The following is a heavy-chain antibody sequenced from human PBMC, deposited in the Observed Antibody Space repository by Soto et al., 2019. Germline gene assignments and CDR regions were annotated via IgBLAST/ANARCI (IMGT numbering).Heavy chain of an antibody. Sequence: QLQLQESGPGLVKPSETLSLTCTVSGGSISSSSYYWGWIRQPPGKGLEWIGSIYYSGSTYYNPSLKSRVTISVDTSKNQFSLKLSSVTAADTAVYYCARGVYGSGSFDYWGQGTLVTVSS. CDR2: IYYSGST. J-gene: IGHJ4*02. V-gene: IGHV4-39*01. CDR1: GGSISSSSYY. D-gene: IGHD3-10*01. CDR3: ARGVYGSGSFDY.